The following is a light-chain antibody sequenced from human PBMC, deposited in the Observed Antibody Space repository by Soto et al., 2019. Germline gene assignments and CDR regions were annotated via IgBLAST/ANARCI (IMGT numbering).Light chain of an antibody. CDR3: QQYGSSSFT. CDR2: GAS. J-gene: IGKJ3*01. Sequence: EIVLTQSPGTLSLSPGERATLSCRASHSVSSSYLAWFQQISGQAPRLLIYGASTRATGIPARFSGSGSGTDFTLTSSLLEPEDFALYYCQQYGSSSFTFGPGTQVEIK. V-gene: IGKV3-20*01. CDR1: HSVSSSY.